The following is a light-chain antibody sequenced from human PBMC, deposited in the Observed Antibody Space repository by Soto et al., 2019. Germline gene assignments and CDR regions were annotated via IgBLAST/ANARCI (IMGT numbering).Light chain of an antibody. CDR2: EVN. J-gene: IGLJ1*01. CDR3: FSFTPTRPHV. Sequence: QSSLTQPASLSGSPGQSITISCTGTSSDIGAYDYVSWFQQHPGKAPKLMISEVNNRPSGVSNRFSGSKSGNTAYLTISGLQVEDEAEYFCFSFTPTRPHVLGNGTKVTVL. CDR1: SSDIGAYDY. V-gene: IGLV2-14*01.